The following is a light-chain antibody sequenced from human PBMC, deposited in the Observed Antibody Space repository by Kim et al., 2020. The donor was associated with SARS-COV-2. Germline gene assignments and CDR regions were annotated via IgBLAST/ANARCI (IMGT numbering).Light chain of an antibody. CDR2: LNSDGSH. CDR1: SGHNSYA. CDR3: QTWGTGSRGV. J-gene: IGLJ2*01. Sequence: VKLTCTLSSGHNSYAIAWHQQQPEKGPRYLMKLNSDGSHSKGDGIPDRFSGSSSGAERYLTISSLQSEDEADYYCQTWGTGSRGVFGGGTQLTVL. V-gene: IGLV4-69*01.